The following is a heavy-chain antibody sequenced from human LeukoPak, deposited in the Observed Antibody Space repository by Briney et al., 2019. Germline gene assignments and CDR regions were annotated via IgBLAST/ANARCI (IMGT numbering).Heavy chain of an antibody. CDR2: ISGSGGST. J-gene: IGHJ6*03. CDR1: GFTFSSYA. D-gene: IGHD5-18*01. V-gene: IGHV3-23*01. CDR3: AKDREYSYGRRYYYYYYTDV. Sequence: GGSLRLSCAASGFTFSSYAMSWVRQAPGKGLEWVSAISGSGGSTYYADSVKGRFTISRDNSKNTLYLQMNSLRAEDTAVYYCAKDREYSYGRRYYYYYYTDVWGKGTTVTVSS.